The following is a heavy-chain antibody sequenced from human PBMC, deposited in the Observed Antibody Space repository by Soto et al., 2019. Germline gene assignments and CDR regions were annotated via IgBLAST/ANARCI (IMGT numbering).Heavy chain of an antibody. CDR1: GGSISSYY. V-gene: IGHV4-59*08. CDR2: IYYSGST. CDR3: ARHDLPSPFYYYYYYMDV. J-gene: IGHJ6*03. Sequence: PDTLSLTCTVSGGSISSYYWSWIRQPPGKGLEWIGYIYYSGSTNYNPSLKSRVTISVDTSKNQFSLKLSSVTAADTAVYYCARHDLPSPFYYYYYYMDVWGKGTTVTVSS.